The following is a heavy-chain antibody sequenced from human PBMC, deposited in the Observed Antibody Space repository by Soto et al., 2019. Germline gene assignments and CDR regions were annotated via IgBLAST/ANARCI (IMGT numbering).Heavy chain of an antibody. J-gene: IGHJ4*02. CDR3: SRTMGVIAAAGSDF. CDR1: GYTFSTYD. D-gene: IGHD6-13*01. Sequence: QVQLVQSGAEVKKPGASVKVSCKASGYTFSTYDIEWVRLATGQGLEWMGSMNPNTGNTDYAQKFQGRVTMTMTTSISTAYMELSSLRSEDTAIYYCSRTMGVIAAAGSDFWGQGTLVTVSA. V-gene: IGHV1-8*01. CDR2: MNPNTGNT.